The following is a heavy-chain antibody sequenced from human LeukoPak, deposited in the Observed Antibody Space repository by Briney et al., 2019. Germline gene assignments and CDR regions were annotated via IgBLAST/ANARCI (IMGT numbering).Heavy chain of an antibody. J-gene: IGHJ4*02. D-gene: IGHD4-17*01. CDR2: IYHSGST. V-gene: IGHV4-38-2*01. CDR1: GYSISSGYY. CDR3: ARVTTVTTFPLDY. Sequence: SETLSLTCAVSGYSISSGYYWGWIRQPPGKGLEWIGSIYHSGSTYYNPSLKSRVTISVDTSKNQFTLKLSSVTAADAAVYYCARVTTVTTFPLDYWGQGTLVTVSS.